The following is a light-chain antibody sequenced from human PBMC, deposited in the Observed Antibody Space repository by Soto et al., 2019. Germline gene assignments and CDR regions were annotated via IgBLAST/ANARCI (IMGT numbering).Light chain of an antibody. CDR1: QSVGTRY. CDR3: QQYGSSPRT. Sequence: EIVLTQSPGTLSLSPGERATLSCRASQSVGTRYLAWYQQKPGQAPSLLIYGTSIRATGIPDRFTGSGSGTEFSLTISRLEPEDFSVYCCQQYGSSPRTFGQGTKVEIK. CDR2: GTS. V-gene: IGKV3-20*01. J-gene: IGKJ1*01.